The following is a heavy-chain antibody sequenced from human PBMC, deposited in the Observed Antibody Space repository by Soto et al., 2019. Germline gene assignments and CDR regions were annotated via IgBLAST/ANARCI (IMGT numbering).Heavy chain of an antibody. CDR2: IYHSGST. CDR3: AAGGGLPRYY. D-gene: IGHD5-12*01. J-gene: IGHJ4*02. Sequence: QLQLQESGSGLVKPSQTLSLTCAVPGGSIGSGGYSWSWIRQPPGKALEWIGYIYHSGSTYYNPSLKNRVTISVDRSKNQFSLKLSSVTAADTAVYYCAAGGGLPRYYWGQGTLVTVSS. CDR1: GGSIGSGGYS. V-gene: IGHV4-30-2*01.